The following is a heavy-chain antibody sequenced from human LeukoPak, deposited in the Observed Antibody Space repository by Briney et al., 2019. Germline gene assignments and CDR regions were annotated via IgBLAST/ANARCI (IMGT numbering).Heavy chain of an antibody. D-gene: IGHD5-18*01. CDR2: FDPEDGET. CDR1: GYTLTELS. J-gene: IGHJ4*02. Sequence: GASVKVSCKVSGYTLTELSMHWVRQAPGKGLEWMGGFDPEDGETIYAQKFQGRVTMTEDTSTDTAYMELSSLRSEDAAVYYCATDPGDTAMEGYWGQGTLVTVSS. V-gene: IGHV1-24*01. CDR3: ATDPGDTAMEGY.